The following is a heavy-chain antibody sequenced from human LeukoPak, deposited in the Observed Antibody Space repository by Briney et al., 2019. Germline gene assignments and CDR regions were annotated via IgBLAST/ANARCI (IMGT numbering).Heavy chain of an antibody. CDR1: GFTISSYA. D-gene: IGHD3-16*02. J-gene: IGHJ4*02. CDR2: ISYDGSNK. CDR3: ARDLTKITFGGVIVIPIRYRAVFLGY. V-gene: IGHV3-30*04. Sequence: GGSLRLSCAASGFTISSYAMHWVRQAPGKGLEWVAVISYDGSNKYYADSVKGRFTISRDNSKNMLYLQMNSLRAEDTAVYYCARDLTKITFGGVIVIPIRYRAVFLGYWGQGTLVTVSS.